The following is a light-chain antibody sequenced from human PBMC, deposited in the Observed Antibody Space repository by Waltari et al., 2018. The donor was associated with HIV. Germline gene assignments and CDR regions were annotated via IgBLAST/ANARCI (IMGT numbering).Light chain of an antibody. CDR1: NSNVGKNY. V-gene: IGLV1-47*01. CDR3: ASWDDALNSWL. J-gene: IGLJ6*01. Sequence: QSGLRQPPSTSRPPGPRVVLSCSGSNSNVGKNYLSWLQQLPVAAPRLLIYRNDLRPSGVPDRFSAAKSGSSAFLVIGGLRSDDEADYVCASWDDALNSWLFGGGTKLTVL. CDR2: RND.